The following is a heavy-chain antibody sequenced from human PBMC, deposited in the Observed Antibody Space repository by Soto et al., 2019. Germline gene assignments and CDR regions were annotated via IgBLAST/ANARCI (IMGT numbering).Heavy chain of an antibody. CDR2: ISNSGNT. Sequence: SETLSLTCNVSGAYVTTYYWSWIRQSPGKGLEWIGYISNSGNTNYNPSLKSRVTISLDTSKNHFSLKMRSVTAADTAVYYCARRGSTWYSGFDPWGQGTLVTVSS. V-gene: IGHV4-59*02. J-gene: IGHJ5*02. D-gene: IGHD6-13*01. CDR1: GAYVTTYY. CDR3: ARRGSTWYSGFDP.